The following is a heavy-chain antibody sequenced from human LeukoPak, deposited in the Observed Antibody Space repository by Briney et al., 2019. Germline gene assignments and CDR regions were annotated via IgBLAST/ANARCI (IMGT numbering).Heavy chain of an antibody. Sequence: GAPGKVSSTGFGYSLSQSSMRWVREAPGKEGEWMGGFDPENGEAVYAQKFQSRVTMTEDTSTDTSYMELNSLKSEDTAVYYCAAGGVYDLLDNWGQGTLVTVSS. J-gene: IGHJ4*02. D-gene: IGHD2-8*01. CDR3: AAGGVYDLLDN. V-gene: IGHV1-24*01. CDR1: GYSLSQSS. CDR2: FDPENGEA.